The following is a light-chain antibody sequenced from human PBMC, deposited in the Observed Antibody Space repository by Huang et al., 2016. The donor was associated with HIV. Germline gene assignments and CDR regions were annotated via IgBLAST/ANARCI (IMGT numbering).Light chain of an antibody. CDR1: QRVNDNY. V-gene: IGKV3-20*01. Sequence: ENVLTQSPGTLSLSPGERATLSCRASQRVNDNYLAWYQQKPAQAPRLLIKGASTRATGIPDRFRGSGSGTDFTLTIIRLAPEDFAVYYCQQYGSSGTFGQGTRVDI. CDR3: QQYGSSGT. J-gene: IGKJ1*01. CDR2: GAS.